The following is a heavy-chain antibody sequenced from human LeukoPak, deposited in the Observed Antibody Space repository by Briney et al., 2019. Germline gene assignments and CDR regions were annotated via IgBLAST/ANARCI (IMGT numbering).Heavy chain of an antibody. CDR1: GFTFSSYW. J-gene: IGHJ5*02. D-gene: IGHD6-19*01. Sequence: GGSLRLSCAASGFTFSSYWMRWVRQAPGKGLEWVANIKQDGSEKYYVDSVKGRFTISRDNAKNSLYLQMNSLRAEDTAVYYCARDGGGIAVAPNWFDPWGQGTLVTVSS. CDR3: ARDGGGIAVAPNWFDP. V-gene: IGHV3-7*01. CDR2: IKQDGSEK.